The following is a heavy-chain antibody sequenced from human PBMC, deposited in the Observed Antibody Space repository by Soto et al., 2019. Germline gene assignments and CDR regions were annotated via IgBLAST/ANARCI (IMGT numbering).Heavy chain of an antibody. CDR1: GGSISSGDYY. CDR2: IYYSGST. CDR3: ARTTVTTVSYFDY. V-gene: IGHV4-30-4*01. J-gene: IGHJ4*02. Sequence: SETLSLTCTVSGGSISSGDYYWSWIRQPPGKGLEWIGYIYYSGSTYYNPSLKSRVTISVDTSKNQFSLKLSSVTAADTAVYYCARTTVTTVSYFDYWGQGTLVTVSS. D-gene: IGHD4-17*01.